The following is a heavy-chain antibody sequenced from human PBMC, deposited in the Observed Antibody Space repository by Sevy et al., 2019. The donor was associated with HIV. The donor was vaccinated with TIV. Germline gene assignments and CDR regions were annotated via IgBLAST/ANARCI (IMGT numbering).Heavy chain of an antibody. CDR1: GGSFSGYY. CDR2: INHSGST. V-gene: IGHV4-34*01. Sequence: SETLSLTCAVYGGSFSGYYWSWIRQPPGKGLEWMGEINHSGSTNYNPSLKSRVTISVDTSKNQFSLKLGSVTAADTAVYYCARAGGVATTVRAFDIWGQGTMVTVSS. CDR3: ARAGGVATTVRAFDI. J-gene: IGHJ3*02. D-gene: IGHD5-12*01.